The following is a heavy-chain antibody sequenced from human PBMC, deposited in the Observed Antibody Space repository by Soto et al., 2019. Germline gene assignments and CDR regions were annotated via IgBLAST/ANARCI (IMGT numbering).Heavy chain of an antibody. V-gene: IGHV4-34*01. CDR2: INHSGST. J-gene: IGHJ4*02. CDR3: ASAYCSGGSCSLDFDY. CDR1: GGSFSGYY. Sequence: QVQLQQWGAGLLKPSETLSLTCAVYGGSFSGYYWSWIRQPPGKGLEWIGEINHSGSTNYNPSLKSRVTISVDTSQNQLSLKLGSVTAADTAVYYCASAYCSGGSCSLDFDYWGQGTLVTVSS. D-gene: IGHD2-15*01.